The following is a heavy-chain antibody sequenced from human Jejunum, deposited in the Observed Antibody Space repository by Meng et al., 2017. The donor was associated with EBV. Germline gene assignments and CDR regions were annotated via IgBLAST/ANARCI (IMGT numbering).Heavy chain of an antibody. J-gene: IGHJ4*02. Sequence: VALVESGGGFVQPGGSLRLSCAASGFTFTTDAMSWVSQAPGKGLEWVSVITGSGGSTYYADSVKGRFTISRDSSKNTLYLQMNSLRAEDTAVYYCAKLVRDWGQGTLVTVSS. V-gene: IGHV3-23*04. CDR1: GFTFTTDA. CDR2: ITGSGGST. CDR3: AKLVRD. D-gene: IGHD2/OR15-2a*01.